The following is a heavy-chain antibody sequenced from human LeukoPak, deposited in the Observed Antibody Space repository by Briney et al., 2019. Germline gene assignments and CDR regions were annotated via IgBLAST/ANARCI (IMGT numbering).Heavy chain of an antibody. CDR1: GGSFSAYY. CDR3: ARGGYLNSWFDP. J-gene: IGHJ5*02. V-gene: IGHV4-34*01. D-gene: IGHD5-18*01. Sequence: SETLSLTCAVYGGSFSAYYWSWIRQPPGKGLEWIGEINHSGSTNYNPSLKSRVAISVDTSRNQFSLRLSSVTAADTAVYYCARGGYLNSWFDPWGQGTLVTVSS. CDR2: INHSGST.